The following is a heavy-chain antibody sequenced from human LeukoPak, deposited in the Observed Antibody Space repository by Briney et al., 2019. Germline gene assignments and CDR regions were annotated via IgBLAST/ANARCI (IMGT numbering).Heavy chain of an antibody. CDR1: GFTFSSNG. CDR3: ARGLAYNYDSSAYFLDY. CDR2: IRYDGSNK. Sequence: GGSLRLSCAASGFTFSSNGMHWVRQAPGKGLEWVAFIRYDGSNKYYGDSVKGRFTISRDNSKNTLYLQMNSLRAEDTAVYYCARGLAYNYDSSAYFLDYWGQGTLVTVSS. J-gene: IGHJ4*02. D-gene: IGHD3-22*01. V-gene: IGHV3-30*02.